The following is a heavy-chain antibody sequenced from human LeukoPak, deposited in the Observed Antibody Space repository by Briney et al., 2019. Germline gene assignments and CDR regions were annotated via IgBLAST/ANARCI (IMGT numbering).Heavy chain of an antibody. Sequence: SETLSLTCAVYGGSFSGYCWSWIRRPPGKGLEWIGEINHSGSTNYNPSLKSRVTISVDTSKNQFSLKLSSVTAADTAVYYCARGRLSDYDFWSGYHYYFDYWGQGTLVTVSS. J-gene: IGHJ4*02. CDR3: ARGRLSDYDFWSGYHYYFDY. V-gene: IGHV4-34*01. CDR1: GGSFSGYC. CDR2: INHSGST. D-gene: IGHD3-3*01.